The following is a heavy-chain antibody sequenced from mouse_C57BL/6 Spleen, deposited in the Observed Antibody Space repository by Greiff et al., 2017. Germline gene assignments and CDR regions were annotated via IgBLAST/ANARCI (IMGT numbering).Heavy chain of an antibody. D-gene: IGHD1-1*01. V-gene: IGHV1-61*01. Sequence: QVHVKQPGAELVRPGSSVKLSCKASGYTFTSYWMDWVKQRPGQGLEWIGNIYPSDSETHYNQKFKDKATLTVDKSSSTAYMQLSSLTSEDSAVYYCAREAYYGSSPFDYWGQGTTLTVSS. CDR1: GYTFTSYW. CDR2: IYPSDSET. J-gene: IGHJ2*01. CDR3: AREAYYGSSPFDY.